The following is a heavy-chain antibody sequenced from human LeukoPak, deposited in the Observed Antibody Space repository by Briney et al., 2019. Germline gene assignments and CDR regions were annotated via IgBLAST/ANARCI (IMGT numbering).Heavy chain of an antibody. CDR2: INHSGST. Sequence: SETLSLTCAVYGGSFSGYYWSWIRQPPGKGLERIGEINHSGSTNYNPSLKSRVTISVDTSKNQFSLKLSSVTAADTAVYYCARVEKRLGELSFWGQGTLVTASS. CDR1: GGSFSGYY. J-gene: IGHJ4*02. V-gene: IGHV4-34*01. D-gene: IGHD3-16*02. CDR3: ARVEKRLGELSF.